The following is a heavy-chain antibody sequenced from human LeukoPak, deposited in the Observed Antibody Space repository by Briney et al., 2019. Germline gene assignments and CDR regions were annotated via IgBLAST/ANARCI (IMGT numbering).Heavy chain of an antibody. CDR3: ARGTPHKDIFGHYMDV. CDR1: GGSISNSE. J-gene: IGHJ6*03. Sequence: SETLSLTCTVSGGSISNSEWTWIRQAPGQGLEWLGSVKNNGESQSNPSLKSRVIMSIDTSKNQVSLTLRSVTAADTAVFFCARGTPHKDIFGHYMDVWGKGITVTISS. D-gene: IGHD3-3*02. V-gene: IGHV4-59*01. CDR2: VKNNGES.